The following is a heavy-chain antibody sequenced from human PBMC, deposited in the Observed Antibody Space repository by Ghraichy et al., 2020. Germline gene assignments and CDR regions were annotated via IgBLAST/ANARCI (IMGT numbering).Heavy chain of an antibody. CDR3: ASGSGSRFGY. Sequence: GGSLRLSCVASGFTFSSYWMHWVRQPPGKGLVWVSRINSDGSSTSYADSVKGRLTISRDNARNTLYLQMNSLRAEDTAVYYCASGSGSRFGYWGQGTPVTVSS. J-gene: IGHJ4*02. CDR1: GFTFSSYW. D-gene: IGHD3-3*01. V-gene: IGHV3-74*01. CDR2: INSDGSST.